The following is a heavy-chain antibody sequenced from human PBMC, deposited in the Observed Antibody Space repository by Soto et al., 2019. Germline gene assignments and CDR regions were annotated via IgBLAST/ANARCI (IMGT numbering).Heavy chain of an antibody. CDR1: GGSIINYY. D-gene: IGHD2-2*02. J-gene: IGHJ6*03. V-gene: IGHV4-59*01. CDR3: ARVISDIVVVPAAIDYYYYYMDV. CDR2: IYYSGST. Sequence: TSETLSLTCTVSGGSIINYYGRWIRKPTGKGLEWIGYIYYSGSTNYNPSLKSRVTISVDTSKNQFSLKLSSVTAADTAVYYCARVISDIVVVPAAIDYYYYYMDVWGKGTTVTVSS.